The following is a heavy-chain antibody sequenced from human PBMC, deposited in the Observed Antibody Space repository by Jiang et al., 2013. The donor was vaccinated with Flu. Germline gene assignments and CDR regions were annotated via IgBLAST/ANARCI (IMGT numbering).Heavy chain of an antibody. Sequence: GSGLVKPSETLSLTCTVSGYSVTSGYYWGWIRQSPGRGLEWIGEINHSGSTNYNPSLKSRVTISVDTSKNQFSLKLSSVTAADTAVYYCARERGSSGWYRRNFQHWGQGTLVTVSS. CDR2: INHSGST. CDR3: ARERGSSGWYRRNFQH. V-gene: IGHV4-38-2*02. D-gene: IGHD6-19*01. J-gene: IGHJ1*01. CDR1: GYSVTSGYY.